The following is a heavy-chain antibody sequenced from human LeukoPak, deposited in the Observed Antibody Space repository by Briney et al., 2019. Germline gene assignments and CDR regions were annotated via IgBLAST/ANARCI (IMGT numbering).Heavy chain of an antibody. CDR2: IHYTGRT. J-gene: IGHJ3*02. Sequence: SETLSLTCTVSGGSISSGGYYWSWIRQPPGKGLEWIGYIHYTGRTNYKPSLKSRVTMSVDTSKNQFSLKLTSVSAADTAVYYCARFEGSTWGDGFDIWGQGTLVTVSS. V-gene: IGHV4-61*08. CDR3: ARFEGSTWGDGFDI. D-gene: IGHD3-16*01. CDR1: GGSISSGGYY.